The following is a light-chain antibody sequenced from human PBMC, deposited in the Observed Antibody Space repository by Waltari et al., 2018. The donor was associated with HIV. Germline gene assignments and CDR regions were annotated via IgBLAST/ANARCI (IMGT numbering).Light chain of an antibody. Sequence: DIQMTQSPSSLSASLGDRVTITCRASQTIDNSVAWYQHTPGKAPKLLLSAASRLETGVPSRFSGSGSGTNYSLTINSLQPDDFATYYCQQSYSAPLTFGGGTKLEIK. CDR2: AAS. V-gene: IGKV1-NL1*01. CDR1: QTIDNS. CDR3: QQSYSAPLT. J-gene: IGKJ4*01.